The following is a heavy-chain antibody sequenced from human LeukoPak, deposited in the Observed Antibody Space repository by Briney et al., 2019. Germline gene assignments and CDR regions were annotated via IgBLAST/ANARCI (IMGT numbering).Heavy chain of an antibody. CDR1: GFTFGGYS. CDR2: ISSSGSYI. V-gene: IGHV3-21*04. Sequence: PGGSLRLSCAASGFTFGGYSMNWVRQAPGKGLEWVSSISSSGSYIYYADSVKGRFTISRDNSKNTLYLQMNSLRAEYTAVYYCAEAPVAYYFDNSGYYLGFDYWGQGTLVTVSS. J-gene: IGHJ4*02. CDR3: AEAPVAYYFDNSGYYLGFDY. D-gene: IGHD3-22*01.